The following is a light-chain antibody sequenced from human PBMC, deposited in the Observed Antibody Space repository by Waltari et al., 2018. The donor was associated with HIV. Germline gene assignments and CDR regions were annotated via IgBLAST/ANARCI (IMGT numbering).Light chain of an antibody. CDR3: QQYNTWPYT. CDR1: QTINND. Sequence: EIVMTQSPATLYVSPGARATLSCGASQTINNDLAWYQQKPGQAPTLLIYGASVRATSVPAKFSGSASATTFTLIIDSPQSGDAAIYYCQQYNTWPYTFGQGTILEI. V-gene: IGKV3-15*01. J-gene: IGKJ2*01. CDR2: GAS.